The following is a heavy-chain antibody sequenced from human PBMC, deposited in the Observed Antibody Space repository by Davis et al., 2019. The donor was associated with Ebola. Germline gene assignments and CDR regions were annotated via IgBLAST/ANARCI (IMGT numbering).Heavy chain of an antibody. J-gene: IGHJ4*02. D-gene: IGHD3-9*01. CDR2: ISYDGSNN. V-gene: IGHV3-30*03. Sequence: GESLKISCAASGFTFSSYGMHWVRQAPGKGLEWVAVISYDGSNNYYADSVKGRFTISRDNSKNTLYLQMNSLRAKDTAVYYCARALRYFDWLLYEGGYFDYWGQGTLVTVSS. CDR1: GFTFSSYG. CDR3: ARALRYFDWLLYEGGYFDY.